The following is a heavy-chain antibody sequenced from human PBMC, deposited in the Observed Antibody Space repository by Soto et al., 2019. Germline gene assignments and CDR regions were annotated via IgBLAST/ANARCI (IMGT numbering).Heavy chain of an antibody. Sequence: QVQLVQSGAEVNKPGAPVNVPPKASGYTFTGYYMHWVRQAPGQGLEWMGWINPNSGGTINAQKFQGRLTMTTDTSISTAYMELSRLRSDDTALYYCARGGTSANDYWGQGTQVIVSS. CDR1: GYTFTGYY. CDR3: ARGGTSANDY. J-gene: IGHJ4*02. V-gene: IGHV1-2*02. CDR2: INPNSGGT.